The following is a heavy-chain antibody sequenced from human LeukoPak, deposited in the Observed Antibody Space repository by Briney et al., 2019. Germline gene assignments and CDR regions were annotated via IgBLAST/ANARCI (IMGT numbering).Heavy chain of an antibody. J-gene: IGHJ6*03. Sequence: SETLSLTCSVSGDSITTNYYWAWIRQPPGKGLEWIGCIWHSGTTYYTPSLKDRVTISVDTSKNQFSLNLRSMTAADTAVYYCARGRRIVVVLGATRTHRDYYMDVWGKGTTVTVSS. V-gene: IGHV4-38-2*02. CDR2: IWHSGTT. D-gene: IGHD2-15*01. CDR1: GDSITTNYY. CDR3: ARGRRIVVVLGATRTHRDYYMDV.